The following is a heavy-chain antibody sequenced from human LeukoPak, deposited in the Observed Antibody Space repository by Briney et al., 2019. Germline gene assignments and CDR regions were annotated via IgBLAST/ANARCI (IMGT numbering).Heavy chain of an antibody. CDR3: AKDQRFGDLDDY. J-gene: IGHJ4*02. V-gene: IGHV3-23*01. CDR2: ISGLGATT. Sequence: RGSLRLSCAASGFTLNNYAMSWVRQAPGEGLEWVSSISGLGATTYYADSVKGRFAISRDNSKNTLFLQLSSLRAEDTAVYYCAKDQRFGDLDDYRGQGTLVTVSS. D-gene: IGHD3-10*01. CDR1: GFTLNNYA.